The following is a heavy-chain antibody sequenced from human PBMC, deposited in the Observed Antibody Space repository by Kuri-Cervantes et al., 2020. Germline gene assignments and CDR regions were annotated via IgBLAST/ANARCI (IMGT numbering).Heavy chain of an antibody. CDR1: GGSISSGDYY. V-gene: IGHV4-30-4*08. CDR2: IYYSGST. CDR3: ARGPRGSFHSYFYYYMDV. Sequence: LRLSCTVSGGSISSGDYYWSWIRQPPGKGLEWIGYIYYSGSTYYNPSLKSRVTISVDTSKNQFSLKLSSVTAADTAVYYCARGPRGSFHSYFYYYMDVWGKGTTVTVSS. J-gene: IGHJ6*03. D-gene: IGHD3-16*02.